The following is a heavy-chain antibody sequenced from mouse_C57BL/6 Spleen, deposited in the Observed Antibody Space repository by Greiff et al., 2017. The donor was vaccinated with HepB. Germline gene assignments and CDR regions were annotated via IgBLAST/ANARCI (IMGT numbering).Heavy chain of an antibody. V-gene: IGHV1-82*01. D-gene: IGHD1-1*01. CDR2: IYPGDGDT. CDR3: ARRYRYAMDY. J-gene: IGHJ4*01. CDR1: GYAFSSSW. Sequence: VKLQESGPELVKPGASVKISCKASGYAFSSSWMNWVKQRPGKGLEWIGRIYPGDGDTNYNGKFKGKATLTADKSSSTAYMQLSSLTSEDSAVYFCARRYRYAMDYWGQGTSVTVSS.